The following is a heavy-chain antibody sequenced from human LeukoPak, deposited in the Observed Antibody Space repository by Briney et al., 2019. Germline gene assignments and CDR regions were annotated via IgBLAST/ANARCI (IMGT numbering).Heavy chain of an antibody. CDR3: AREAPYSSSSNYYYYYMDV. J-gene: IGHJ6*03. CDR2: SNPSGDST. D-gene: IGHD6-6*01. Sequence: GASVKVSCKASGYTFTNYYIHWVRQAPGHGLEWMGISNPSGDSTNYAQKFQGRVTMNRDTSTSTVYMDLSSLRSEDTAVYYCAREAPYSSSSNYYYYYMDVWGKGTTVTVSS. CDR1: GYTFTNYY. V-gene: IGHV1-46*01.